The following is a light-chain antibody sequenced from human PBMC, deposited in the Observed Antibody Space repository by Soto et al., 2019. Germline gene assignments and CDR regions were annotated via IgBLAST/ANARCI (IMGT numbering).Light chain of an antibody. Sequence: DIQMTQSPSSLSASVGDRVTITCRASQTISTYLNWYQREPGKPPKLLIYAASSLQSGVPSRFSGSGSGTDFTLTISSLQPEDFAAYYCQQSHGIPYTFGQGTKLEIK. CDR3: QQSHGIPYT. CDR2: AAS. CDR1: QTISTY. V-gene: IGKV1-39*01. J-gene: IGKJ2*01.